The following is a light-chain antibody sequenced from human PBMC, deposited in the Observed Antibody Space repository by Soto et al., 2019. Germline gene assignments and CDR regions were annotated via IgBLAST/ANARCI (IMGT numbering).Light chain of an antibody. Sequence: DIQMTQSPSTLSASVGDRVTITCRASQSISTWLAWYQQKPGKAPKLLIYDASNLHSGVPSRFSGRGSGTKFTLIISSLHADDFASYYCQQYGNYYTFGQGPKLEI. J-gene: IGKJ2*01. V-gene: IGKV1-5*01. CDR2: DAS. CDR1: QSISTW. CDR3: QQYGNYYT.